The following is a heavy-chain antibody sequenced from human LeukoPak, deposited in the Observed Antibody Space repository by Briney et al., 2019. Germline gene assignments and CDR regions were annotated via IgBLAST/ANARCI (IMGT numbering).Heavy chain of an antibody. D-gene: IGHD5-24*01. CDR1: GGSISSGGYY. V-gene: IGHV4-31*03. J-gene: IGHJ4*02. Sequence: PSETLSLTCTVSGGSISSGGYYWSWIRQHPGKGLEWIGYIYYSGSTYYNPSLKSRVTISVDTSKNQFSLKLSSVTAADTAVYYCARDDSEIIDYWGQGTLVTVSP. CDR2: IYYSGST. CDR3: ARDDSEIIDY.